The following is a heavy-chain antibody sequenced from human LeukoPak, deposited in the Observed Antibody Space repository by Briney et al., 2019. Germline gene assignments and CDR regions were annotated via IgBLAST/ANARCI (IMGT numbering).Heavy chain of an antibody. CDR1: GGSISSISYY. D-gene: IGHD6-13*01. CDR3: ARRGSWTYYYAMDV. Sequence: PSETLSLTCTISGGSISSISYYWSWIRQAPGKGLEWLGEIRHSGSTNYNPSLKGRVTVSVDTSKNQFSLRLTSVTAADTAVYYCARRGSWTYYYAMDVWGQGTTVTVSS. CDR2: IRHSGST. J-gene: IGHJ6*02. V-gene: IGHV4-39*07.